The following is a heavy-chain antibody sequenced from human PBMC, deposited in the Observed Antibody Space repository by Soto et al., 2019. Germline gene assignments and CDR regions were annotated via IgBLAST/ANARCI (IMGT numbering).Heavy chain of an antibody. V-gene: IGHV1-2*04. J-gene: IGHJ6*03. CDR1: GYTFTGYY. Sequence: ASVNVSCKASGYTFTGYYMHWVRQAPGQGLERMGWINPNSGGTNYAQKFQGWVTMTRDTSTSTAYMELSRLRSDDTAVYFCARDQAVPSFDILTGYAPGYYYYYMDVRGKGTTVTVSS. D-gene: IGHD3-9*01. CDR2: INPNSGGT. CDR3: ARDQAVPSFDILTGYAPGYYYYYMDV.